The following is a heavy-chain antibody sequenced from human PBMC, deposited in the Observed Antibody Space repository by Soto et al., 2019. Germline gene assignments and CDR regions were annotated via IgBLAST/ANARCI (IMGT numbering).Heavy chain of an antibody. CDR3: ARGPLLWGDV. J-gene: IGHJ6*02. CDR1: GYTFTNYA. CDR2: INAGNGNT. V-gene: IGHV1-3*01. Sequence: QVQLVQSGAEVKKPGASVKVSCKASGYTFTNYAMHWVRQAPGQRLEWMGWINAGNGNTKYSQKFQGRVTITRDTSASTAYMELSSLRYEDTAVYYCARGPLLWGDVWGQGTTVTVAS. D-gene: IGHD3-10*01.